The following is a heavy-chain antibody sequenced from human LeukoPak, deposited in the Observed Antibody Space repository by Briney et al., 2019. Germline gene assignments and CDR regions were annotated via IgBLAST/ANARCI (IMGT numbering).Heavy chain of an antibody. J-gene: IGHJ4*02. D-gene: IGHD5-18*01. CDR3: ARDLRTGYSYGYLLDY. CDR1: GFTVSSKY. CDR2: IYSGGST. V-gene: IGHV3-53*05. Sequence: GGSLRLSCAVSGFTVSSKYMSWVRQAPGKGLEWVSVIYSGGSTYYADSVKGRFTISRDNSKNTLYLQMNSLRTEDTAVYYCARDLRTGYSYGYLLDYWGQGTLVTVSS.